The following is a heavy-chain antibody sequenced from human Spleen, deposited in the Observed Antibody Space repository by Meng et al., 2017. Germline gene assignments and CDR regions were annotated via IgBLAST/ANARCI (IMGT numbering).Heavy chain of an antibody. CDR2: IKLNGVST. D-gene: IGHD3-10*01. J-gene: IGHJ3*02. CDR3: AREPTYYYGSGSYVGAFDI. V-gene: IGHV3-20*04. Sequence: GGSLRLSGAASGFNFDDYGMSWVRQAPGKGLEWVSGIKLNGVSTGYADSVKGRFTISRDNAKNSLYLQMNSLRAEDTALYYCAREPTYYYGSGSYVGAFDIWGQGTMVTVSS. CDR1: GFNFDDYG.